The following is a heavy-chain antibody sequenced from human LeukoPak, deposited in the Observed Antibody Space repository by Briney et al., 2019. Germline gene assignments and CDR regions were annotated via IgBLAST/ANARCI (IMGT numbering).Heavy chain of an antibody. CDR1: GGSFSGYY. J-gene: IGHJ4*02. CDR2: INHSGST. V-gene: IGHV4-34*01. CDR3: ARCGYSSTGNDC. D-gene: IGHD5-18*01. Sequence: SETLSLTCAVYGGSFSGYYWSWIRQPPGKGLEWIGEINHSGSTNYNPSLKSRVTISVDTSKNQFSLKLSSVTAADTAVYYCARCGYSSTGNDCWGQGTLVTVSS.